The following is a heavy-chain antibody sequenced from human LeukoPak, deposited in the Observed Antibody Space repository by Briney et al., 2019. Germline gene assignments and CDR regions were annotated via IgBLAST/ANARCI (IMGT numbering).Heavy chain of an antibody. Sequence: ASVKVSCKVSGYTLTELSMHWVRQAPGKGLEWMGGFDPEDGETIYAQKFQGRVTMTEDTSTDTAYMELSRLRSDDTAVYYCARDTAAAGPYYYGMDVWGQGTTVTVSS. D-gene: IGHD6-13*01. J-gene: IGHJ6*02. CDR3: ARDTAAAGPYYYGMDV. V-gene: IGHV1-24*01. CDR1: GYTLTELS. CDR2: FDPEDGET.